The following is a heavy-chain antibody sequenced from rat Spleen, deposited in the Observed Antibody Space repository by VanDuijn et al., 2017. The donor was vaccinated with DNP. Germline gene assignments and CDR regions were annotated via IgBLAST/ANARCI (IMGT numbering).Heavy chain of an antibody. J-gene: IGHJ2*01. CDR2: ISYSGST. V-gene: IGHV3-1*01. Sequence: VQLEESGPGLVQPSQSLSLTCSVTGYSITTNYWGWIRKFPGNKMEWIGHISYSGSTSYNPSLKSRISITRDTSKNQFFLQLKSVTTEDTATYYCARLDPIHPTGMGDYWGQGVMVTVSS. CDR3: ARLDPIHPTGMGDY. CDR1: GYSITTNY. D-gene: IGHD1-9*01.